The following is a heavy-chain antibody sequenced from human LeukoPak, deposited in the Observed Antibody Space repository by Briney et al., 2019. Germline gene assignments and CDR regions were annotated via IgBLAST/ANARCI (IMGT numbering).Heavy chain of an antibody. D-gene: IGHD3-22*01. CDR2: IYHSGST. J-gene: IGHJ3*02. CDR3: ARDYRYYYDSSGLKDAFDI. V-gene: IGHV4-38-2*02. Sequence: SSETLSLTCTVSSYSISSGFYWGWIRQPPGKGLEWIGSIYHSGSTYYSPSLKSRVTISVDTSKNQFSLKLSSVTAADTAVYYCARDYRYYYDSSGLKDAFDIWGQGTMVTVSS. CDR1: SYSISSGFY.